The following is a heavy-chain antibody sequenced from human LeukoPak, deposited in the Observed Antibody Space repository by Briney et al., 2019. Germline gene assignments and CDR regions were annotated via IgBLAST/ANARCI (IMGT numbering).Heavy chain of an antibody. Sequence: GGSLRLSCAASGFTSSNYWMSWVRQAPGKGLEWVANIKQDGSEKYYVDSVKGRFTISRDNAKNSLYLQMNSLRAEDTAVYYCARPNTRYEYYFDYWGQGTLVTVSS. V-gene: IGHV3-7*03. CDR3: ARPNTRYEYYFDY. CDR2: IKQDGSEK. J-gene: IGHJ4*02. D-gene: IGHD2-2*02. CDR1: GFTSSNYW.